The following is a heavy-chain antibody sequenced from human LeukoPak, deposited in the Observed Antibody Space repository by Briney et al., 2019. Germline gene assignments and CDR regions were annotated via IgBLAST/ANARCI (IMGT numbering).Heavy chain of an antibody. CDR2: IYYSGST. CDR3: ARDKSLDY. CDR1: GGSISSGGYY. V-gene: IGHV4-31*03. Sequence: SETLSLTCTVSGGSISSGGYYWSWIRQHPGKGLEWIGYIYYSGSTYYNPSLESRVTISVDTSKNQFSLKLSSATAADAAVYYCARDKSLDYWGQGTLVTVSS. J-gene: IGHJ4*02.